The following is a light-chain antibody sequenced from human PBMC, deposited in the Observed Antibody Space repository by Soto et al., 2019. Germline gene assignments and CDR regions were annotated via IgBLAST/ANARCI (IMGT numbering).Light chain of an antibody. J-gene: IGKJ4*01. CDR1: QTTSGW. V-gene: IGKV1-5*03. CDR3: QQCDTYPLT. Sequence: EIQMTQSPSTLSASVGDRVTITCRASQTTSGWLAWYQQKPGKAPKLLIYKASILESGVPSRFSGSRSGTEFTLTISTLQPDDFATYYFQQCDTYPLTFGGGTNVEI. CDR2: KAS.